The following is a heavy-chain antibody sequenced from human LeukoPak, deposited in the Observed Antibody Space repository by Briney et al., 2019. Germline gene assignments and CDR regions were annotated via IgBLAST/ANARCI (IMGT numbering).Heavy chain of an antibody. J-gene: IGHJ4*02. D-gene: IGHD6-13*01. CDR3: ARARGYGIAAAGPFDY. V-gene: IGHV1-2*02. Sequence: GSVKVSCKASGYTFTGYYMHWVRQAPGQGLEWMGWINPNSGGTNYAQKFQGRVTMTRDTSISTAYMELSRLRSGDTAVYYCARARGYGIAAAGPFDYWGQGTLVTVSS. CDR2: INPNSGGT. CDR1: GYTFTGYY.